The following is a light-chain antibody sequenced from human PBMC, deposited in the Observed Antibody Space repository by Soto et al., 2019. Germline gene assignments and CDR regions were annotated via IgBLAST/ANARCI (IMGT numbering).Light chain of an antibody. CDR1: QSVGSN. CDR3: QQYNNWPPDRT. CDR2: GAS. J-gene: IGKJ1*01. V-gene: IGKV3-15*01. Sequence: EIVMTQSPATLSVSPGERATLSCRASQSVGSNLAWYQLKPGQAPRLLIYGASTRATGIPARFSGSGSGTDFTRTISSLQSEDFAIYFCQQYNNWPPDRTFGQGTMVEIK.